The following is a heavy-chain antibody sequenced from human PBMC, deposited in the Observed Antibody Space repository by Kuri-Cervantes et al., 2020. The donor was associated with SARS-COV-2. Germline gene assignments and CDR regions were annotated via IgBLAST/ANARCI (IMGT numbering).Heavy chain of an antibody. J-gene: IGHJ4*02. CDR3: ATDVGREWEPMTY. Sequence: ASGKVSWKASGYTFTSYDINWVRQATGQGLEWMGWMNPNSGNTGYAQKFQGRVTMTRNTSISTAYMELSSLRSEDTAVYYCATDVGREWEPMTYWGQGTLVTVSS. CDR1: GYTFTSYD. D-gene: IGHD1-26*01. V-gene: IGHV1-8*02. CDR2: MNPNSGNT.